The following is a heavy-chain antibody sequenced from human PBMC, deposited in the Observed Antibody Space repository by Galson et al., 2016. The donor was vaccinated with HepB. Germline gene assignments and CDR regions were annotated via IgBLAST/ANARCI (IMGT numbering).Heavy chain of an antibody. CDR2: ISAYNHNT. D-gene: IGHD2/OR15-2a*01. J-gene: IGHJ4*02. CDR1: GYTFTSYG. Sequence: SVKVSCKASGYTFTSYGISWVRQAPGQGLEWMGWISAYNHNTHYAQNLQDRVTLTTESSTSTACMELRSLRSDDTAVYYCARSPSMSGYGYYDYWGQGTLVTVSS. CDR3: ARSPSMSGYGYYDY. V-gene: IGHV1-18*01.